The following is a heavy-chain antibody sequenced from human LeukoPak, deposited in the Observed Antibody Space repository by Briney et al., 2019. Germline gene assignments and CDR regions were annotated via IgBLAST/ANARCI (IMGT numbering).Heavy chain of an antibody. D-gene: IGHD3-10*01. J-gene: IGHJ4*02. Sequence: SETLSLTCTVSGGSISSYYWSWIRQPPGKGLEWIGHIYYSGSTNYNPSLKSRVTMSVDTSNRQLSLKLSSLTAADSAVYYCARRSTFENFFDYWGQGTPVPVSS. CDR1: GGSISSYY. CDR2: IYYSGST. CDR3: ARRSTFENFFDY. V-gene: IGHV4-59*08.